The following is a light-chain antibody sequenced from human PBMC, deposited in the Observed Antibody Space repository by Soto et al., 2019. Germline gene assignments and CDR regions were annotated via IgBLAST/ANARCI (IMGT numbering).Light chain of an antibody. V-gene: IGKV3-11*01. CDR3: QQRGNWPQT. Sequence: ETVLTQSPATLSLSPGERATLSCRASQSVRSYLAWYQQKPGQTPRLLIYDAFNRATGIPARFSGSGSGTDFTLTISSLEPEDFAVYYCQQRGNWPQTFGPGTKVDIK. CDR2: DAF. CDR1: QSVRSY. J-gene: IGKJ3*01.